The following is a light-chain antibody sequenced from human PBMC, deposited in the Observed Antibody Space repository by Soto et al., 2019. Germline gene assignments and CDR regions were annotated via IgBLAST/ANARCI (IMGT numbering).Light chain of an antibody. CDR3: QSYNDWPFA. V-gene: IGKV3-15*01. CDR1: ESLFGF. CDR2: GVS. J-gene: IGKJ2*01. Sequence: DIVLTQSPATLSVSLGDRVTISCRASESLFGFLAWYQQKPGPAPKLLMYGVSTRATGIPARFSGGGSATDFTLTISSLQSEDSAFYFCQSYNDWPFAFGLGTRLEIK.